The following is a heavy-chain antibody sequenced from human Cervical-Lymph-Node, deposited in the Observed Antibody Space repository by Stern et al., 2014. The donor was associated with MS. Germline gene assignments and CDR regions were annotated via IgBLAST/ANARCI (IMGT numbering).Heavy chain of an antibody. J-gene: IGHJ4*02. CDR3: VRDSRSTSYY. CDR2: IKPDASQK. V-gene: IGHV3-7*01. D-gene: IGHD5-18*01. Sequence: EVQLVESVGGFVQPGGSLRLSCAASGFSFTTYWMAWVRQAPGKGLEWVANIKPDASQKNYVDSVRGRFTISRDNAKNSLYLQMSSLRDEDTAIYFCVRDSRSTSYYWGQGTPVTVSS. CDR1: GFSFTTYW.